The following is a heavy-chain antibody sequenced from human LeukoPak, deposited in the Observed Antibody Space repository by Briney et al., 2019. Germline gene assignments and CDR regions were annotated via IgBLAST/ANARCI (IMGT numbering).Heavy chain of an antibody. D-gene: IGHD6-6*01. CDR3: ARSPGIAARAEAFDY. V-gene: IGHV4-30-4*01. Sequence: SQTLSLTCTVSGGSISSGDYYWSWIRQPPGKGLEWIGYIYYSGSTYYNPSLKSRVTISVDTSKNQFSLKLSSVTAADTAVYYCARSPGIAARAEAFDYWGQGTLVTVSS. J-gene: IGHJ4*02. CDR1: GGSISSGDYY. CDR2: IYYSGST.